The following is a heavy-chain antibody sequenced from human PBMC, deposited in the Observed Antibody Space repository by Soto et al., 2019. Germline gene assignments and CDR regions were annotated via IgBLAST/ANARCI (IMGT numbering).Heavy chain of an antibody. Sequence: QVQLVESGGGVVQPGASLRLSCAASGFRFSGFAMHWVRQAPGKGLEWVAVISFDGSGKCYVDSVKGRFSITRDDFHSTVFLQMDSRRPEDTGVYYCARDLGGYVHLWDKSNYWGQGTLVNVSS. J-gene: IGHJ4*02. D-gene: IGHD5-12*01. CDR3: ARDLGGYVHLWDKSNY. CDR1: GFRFSGFA. CDR2: ISFDGSGK. V-gene: IGHV3-30*04.